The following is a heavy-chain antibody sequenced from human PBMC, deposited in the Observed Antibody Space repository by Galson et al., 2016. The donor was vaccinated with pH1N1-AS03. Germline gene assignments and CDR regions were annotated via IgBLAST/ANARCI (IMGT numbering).Heavy chain of an antibody. CDR3: AKDYSTGGNSPTFDF. J-gene: IGHJ4*02. D-gene: IGHD4-23*01. CDR2: INWDGSSL. CDR1: GFIFDDYA. V-gene: IGHV3-43D*03. Sequence: SLRLSCAASGFIFDDYAMHWVRQAPGKGLEWVALINWDGSSLFHADSVKGRFTISRDNSKNSLHLQMKSLRVEDTALYYCAKDYSTGGNSPTFDFWGLGTLVTVSS.